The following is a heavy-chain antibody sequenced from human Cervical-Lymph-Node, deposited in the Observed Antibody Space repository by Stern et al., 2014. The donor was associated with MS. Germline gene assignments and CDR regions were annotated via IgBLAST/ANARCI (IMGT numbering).Heavy chain of an antibody. CDR2: MNPNSGNT. J-gene: IGHJ4*02. V-gene: IGHV1-8*01. D-gene: IGHD1-1*01. CDR3: FVHFPDN. CDR1: GYTFTSYD. Sequence: MQLVESGAEVKKPGASVKVSCKASGYTFTSYDINWVRQATGQGLEWMGWMNPNSGNTAYAQKFQGRVTMTRNTSISTAYMELNSLRSEDTAVYYCFVHFPDNWGQGTLVTVSS.